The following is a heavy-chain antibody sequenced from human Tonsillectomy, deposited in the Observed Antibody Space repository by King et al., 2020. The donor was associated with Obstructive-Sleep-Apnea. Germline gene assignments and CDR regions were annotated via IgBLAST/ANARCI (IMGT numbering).Heavy chain of an antibody. J-gene: IGHJ4*02. Sequence: VQLVESGGGLVQPGGSRRRSCAASGFSFITYAMIWVRQVSRKGREWVLAINDRCENTNYADSGKGRFTISRDNSKTTLYLQMNSLKAEDTAVYYCAKYGLLTGRFDWGQGSLVTVSS. CDR1: GFSFITYA. D-gene: IGHD3-9*01. V-gene: IGHV3-23*04. CDR3: AKYGLLTGRFD. CDR2: INDRCENT.